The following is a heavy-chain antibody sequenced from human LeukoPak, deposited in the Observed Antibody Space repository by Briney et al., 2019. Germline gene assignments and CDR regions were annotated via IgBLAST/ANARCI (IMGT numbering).Heavy chain of an antibody. J-gene: IGHJ3*02. CDR2: ISSDGSIK. CDR3: ARDILPSGSRAFDI. V-gene: IGHV3-33*01. CDR1: GFTLSDYG. Sequence: GGSLRLSCTVSGFTLSDYGIHWVRQAPGKGLEWVTIISSDGSIKYADSVKGRFTVSRDSSKNTVYLQMNSLRAEDTAVYYCARDILPSGSRAFDIWGQGTMVTVSS. D-gene: IGHD3-10*01.